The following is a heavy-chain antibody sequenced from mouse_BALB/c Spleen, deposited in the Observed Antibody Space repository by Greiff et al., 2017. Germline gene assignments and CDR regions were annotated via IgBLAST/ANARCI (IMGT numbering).Heavy chain of an antibody. CDR1: GYTFTSYW. Sequence: VQLQQSGAELVKPGASVKMSCKASGYTFTSYWMHWVKQRPGQGLEWIGVIDPSDSYTSYNQKFKGKATLTVDTSSSTAYMQLSSLTSEDSAVYYCTREDYWGQGTTLTVSS. J-gene: IGHJ2*01. V-gene: IGHV1S127*01. CDR2: IDPSDSYT. CDR3: TREDY.